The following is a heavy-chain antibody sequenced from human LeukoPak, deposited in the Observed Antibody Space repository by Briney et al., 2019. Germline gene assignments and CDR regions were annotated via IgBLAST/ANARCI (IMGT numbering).Heavy chain of an antibody. CDR3: ARYQQTGYEPDY. CDR1: GFPFNNYW. J-gene: IGHJ4*02. V-gene: IGHV3-74*01. D-gene: IGHD5-12*01. Sequence: GGSLRLSCAASGFPFNNYWMHWVRQSPGKGLICVARIGHDGSGAGYADSVKGRFTISRDNAKSTLYLQMNSLRAEDTVVYHCARYQQTGYEPDYWGQGTLVTVSS. CDR2: IGHDGSGA.